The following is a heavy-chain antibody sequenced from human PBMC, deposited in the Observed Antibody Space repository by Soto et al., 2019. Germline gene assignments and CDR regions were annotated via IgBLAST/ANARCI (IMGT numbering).Heavy chain of an antibody. Sequence: PGGSLRLSCAASGFSVSTNYMTWVRQAPGKGLEWVSVIYSGGSTYYADSVKGRFTISRDNSKNTLHLQMNSLRAEDTVVYYCARGSGSLYYFDFWGRGTLVTVSS. V-gene: IGHV3-53*01. CDR2: IYSGGST. D-gene: IGHD1-26*01. CDR1: GFSVSTNY. J-gene: IGHJ4*02. CDR3: ARGSGSLYYFDF.